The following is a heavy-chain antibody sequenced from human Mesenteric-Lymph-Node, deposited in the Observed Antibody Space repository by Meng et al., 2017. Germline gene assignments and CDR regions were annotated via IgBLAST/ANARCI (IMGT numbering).Heavy chain of an antibody. Sequence: GESLKISCSASGFTFSSYAMSWVRQDPGKGLKWVSAISGRGGTTYYADSVKGRFTISRDNSKNTLYLQMNWLSDEDTAIYYCAKDDSLDFGDPLFEDWGQGTLVTVSS. D-gene: IGHD4-17*01. CDR1: GFTFSSYA. J-gene: IGHJ4*02. CDR2: ISGRGGTT. V-gene: IGHV3-23*01. CDR3: AKDDSLDFGDPLFED.